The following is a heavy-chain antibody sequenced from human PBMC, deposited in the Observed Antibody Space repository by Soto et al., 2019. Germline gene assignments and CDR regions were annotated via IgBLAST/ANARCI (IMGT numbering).Heavy chain of an antibody. CDR2: ISYSGTS. CDR1: GDSINSGDYH. CDR3: ARVSLHHDALSGYSRDLGWYFDV. J-gene: IGHJ2*01. V-gene: IGHV4-31*03. D-gene: IGHD3-3*01. Sequence: QVQLQESGPGLVKPSQTLSLSCTVSGDSINSGDYHWSWIRQHPGKGLEWIGHISYSGTSYYKSFLKSRLTISLDTSKSQFSLNLSSMTAADTAVYYCARVSLHHDALSGYSRDLGWYFDVWGRGTLVTVSS.